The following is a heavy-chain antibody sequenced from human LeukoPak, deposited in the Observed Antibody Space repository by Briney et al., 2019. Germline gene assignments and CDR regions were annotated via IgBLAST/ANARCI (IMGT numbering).Heavy chain of an antibody. CDR2: IHSSGST. D-gene: IGHD3-10*01. CDR1: GGSLSGHF. V-gene: IGHV4-59*11. Sequence: SETLSLTCTVSGGSLSGHFWSWLRRPPGKGLENIGYIHSSGSTNYNPSYKSRVTVSLEMSKNQFSLSLSSVTAADTAVYYCARASGDTDWYNFDFWGQGILVTVSS. J-gene: IGHJ4*02. CDR3: ARASGDTDWYNFDF.